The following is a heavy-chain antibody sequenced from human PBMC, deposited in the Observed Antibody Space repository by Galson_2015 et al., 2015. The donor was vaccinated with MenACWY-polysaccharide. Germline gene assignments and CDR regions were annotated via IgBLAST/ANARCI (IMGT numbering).Heavy chain of an antibody. J-gene: IGHJ4*02. V-gene: IGHV3-74*01. CDR1: GFTFSSYW. Sequence: SLRLSCAASGFTFSSYWMHWVRQVPGKGLVWVSRISSDGSSTSYADSVKGRFTISRDNAKNTLHLQMNSLRVEDTAVYYCARVQGWDSNDWHHPYYFDYWGQGTLVTVSS. CDR3: ARVQGWDSNDWHHPYYFDY. D-gene: IGHD1-1*01. CDR2: ISSDGSST.